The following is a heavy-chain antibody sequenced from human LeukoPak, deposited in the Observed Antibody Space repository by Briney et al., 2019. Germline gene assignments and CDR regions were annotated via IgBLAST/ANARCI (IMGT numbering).Heavy chain of an antibody. V-gene: IGHV1-3*03. Sequence: ASVKVSCKASGYTFTNYAIHWVRQAPGQRLECMGWINADTGNTKYSQEFQGRVTITRDTSASTAYMELGSLRSEDMAVYYCARESYYYDSSGRTLDYRGQGTLVTVSS. J-gene: IGHJ4*02. CDR1: GYTFTNYA. CDR2: INADTGNT. D-gene: IGHD3-22*01. CDR3: ARESYYYDSSGRTLDY.